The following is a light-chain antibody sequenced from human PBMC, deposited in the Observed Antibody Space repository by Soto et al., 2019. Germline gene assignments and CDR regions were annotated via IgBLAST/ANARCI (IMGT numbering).Light chain of an antibody. Sequence: DIQMTQSPSTLSASVGERVTITCRASQSISAWLAWYQQKPGKAPKLLIYKASNVESGVPSRFSGSGSGTAFPLTISSLQPDDFATYYCQQYHSYPLTFGQGTRLEIK. CDR3: QQYHSYPLT. CDR1: QSISAW. J-gene: IGKJ5*01. CDR2: KAS. V-gene: IGKV1-5*03.